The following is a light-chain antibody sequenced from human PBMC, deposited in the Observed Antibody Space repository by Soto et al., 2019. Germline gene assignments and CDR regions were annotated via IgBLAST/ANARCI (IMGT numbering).Light chain of an antibody. J-gene: IGLJ1*01. Sequence: QSVATQPPSASGTPGQRVTISCSGSTSNIGSNTVNWYQQLPGTAPKLLIYNNNQRPSGVPDRFSGSKSGTSASLAISGLQSEDEADYYCSAWDDSLNGYVFGTGTKLTVL. CDR1: TSNIGSNT. CDR3: SAWDDSLNGYV. V-gene: IGLV1-44*01. CDR2: NNN.